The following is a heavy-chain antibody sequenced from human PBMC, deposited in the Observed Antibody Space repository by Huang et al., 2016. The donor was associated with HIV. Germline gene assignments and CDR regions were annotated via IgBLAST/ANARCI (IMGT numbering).Heavy chain of an antibody. CDR2: INHSGST. Sequence: QVQLQQWGAGLLKPSETLSLTCAVYGWSFSGYYWGWIRQSPGKGLEWIGEINHSGSTNYNPSLKSRLTISAETSKNQFALKRSAVTAADTAVYYCARERMMSWLDDHDAFDIWGQGTMVTVSS. D-gene: IGHD1-1*01. V-gene: IGHV4-34*01. CDR3: ARERMMSWLDDHDAFDI. J-gene: IGHJ3*02. CDR1: GWSFSGYY.